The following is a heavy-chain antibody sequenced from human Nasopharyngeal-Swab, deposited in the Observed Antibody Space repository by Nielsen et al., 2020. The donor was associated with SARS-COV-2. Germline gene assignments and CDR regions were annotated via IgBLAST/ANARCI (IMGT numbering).Heavy chain of an antibody. CDR2: ISYDGSNK. CDR1: GFTFSSYG. CDR3: ARSLNHYYFDY. Sequence: LKISCAASGFTFSSYGMHWVRQAPGKGLEWVAVISYDGSNKYYADSVKGRFTISRDNSKNTLYLQMNSLRAEDTAVYYCARSLNHYYFDYWGQGTLVTVSS. D-gene: IGHD1-14*01. J-gene: IGHJ4*02. V-gene: IGHV3-30*03.